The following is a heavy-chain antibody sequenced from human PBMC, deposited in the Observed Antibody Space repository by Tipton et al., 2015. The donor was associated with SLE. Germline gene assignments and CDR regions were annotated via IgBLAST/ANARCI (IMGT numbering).Heavy chain of an antibody. CDR1: GGSIRSSSYY. CDR3: ARLVNYYDRGAFDI. J-gene: IGHJ3*02. CDR2: LYFSCST. V-gene: IGHV4-39*07. Sequence: TLSLTCTVSGGSIRSSSYYWGWVRQPPGKGVEWIGRLYFSCSTYYNPSLKTRVTISIDTSKNQFSLKLSSVTAADTAWYYCARLVNYYDRGAFDIWCQGTMVTVSS. D-gene: IGHD3-22*01.